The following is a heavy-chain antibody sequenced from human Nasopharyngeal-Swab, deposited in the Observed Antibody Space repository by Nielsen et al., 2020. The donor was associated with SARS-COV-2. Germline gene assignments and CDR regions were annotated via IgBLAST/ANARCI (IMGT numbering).Heavy chain of an antibody. CDR2: ISGSGGST. J-gene: IGHJ6*02. D-gene: IGHD3-22*01. CDR1: GFTFSSYA. CDR3: AKALQPYYDSSGYYYYYYGMDV. Sequence: GESLKISCAASGFTFSSYAMSWVRQAPGKGLEWVSAISGSGGSTYDADSVKGRFTISRDNSKNTLYLQMNSLRAEDTAVYYCAKALQPYYDSSGYYYYYYGMDVWGQGTTVTVSS. V-gene: IGHV3-23*01.